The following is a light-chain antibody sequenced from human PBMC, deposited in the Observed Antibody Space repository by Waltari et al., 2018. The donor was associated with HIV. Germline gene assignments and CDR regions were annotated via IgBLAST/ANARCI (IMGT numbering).Light chain of an antibody. CDR2: DVT. CDR1: SNDLGRFDL. Sequence: QSALTQPASVSGSPGQSITISCTGTSNDLGRFDLVSWYQHQPGLAPNLILSDVTNWPSGVSCRFSGSKSGATASLTISGLQAADEADYYCFSYAGITTWVFGGGTKVTVL. J-gene: IGLJ3*02. V-gene: IGLV2-23*02. CDR3: FSYAGITTWV.